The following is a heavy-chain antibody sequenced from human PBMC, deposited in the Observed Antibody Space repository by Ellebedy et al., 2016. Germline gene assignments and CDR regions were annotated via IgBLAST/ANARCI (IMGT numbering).Heavy chain of an antibody. CDR1: GYTFTGYY. J-gene: IGHJ4*02. CDR3: ARGNHYYDSSGYHD. V-gene: IGHV1-2*04. CDR2: INPNSGGT. D-gene: IGHD3-22*01. Sequence: ASVKVSCXASGYTFTGYYMHWVRQAPGQGLEWMGWINPNSGGTNYAQKFQGWVTMTRDTSISTAYMELRSLRSDDTAVYYCARGNHYYDSSGYHDWGQGTLVTVSS.